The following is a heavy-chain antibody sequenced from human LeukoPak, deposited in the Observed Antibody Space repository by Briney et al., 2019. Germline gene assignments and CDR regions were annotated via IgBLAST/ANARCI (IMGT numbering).Heavy chain of an antibody. Sequence: SETLSLTCGVHGESFSGYYWSWIRQPPGKGLEWIGEISHSGITNYSPSLQSRVTISVDTSKNQFSLKLTSVTAADTAVYYCARGTYYCESSGPYYWGQGSLVTVSS. V-gene: IGHV4-34*01. CDR3: ARGTYYCESSGPYY. CDR1: GESFSGYY. D-gene: IGHD6-19*01. J-gene: IGHJ4*02. CDR2: ISHSGIT.